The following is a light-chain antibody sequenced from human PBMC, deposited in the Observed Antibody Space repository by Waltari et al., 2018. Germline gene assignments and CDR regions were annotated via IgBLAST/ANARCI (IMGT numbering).Light chain of an antibody. CDR2: LNSDGSH. Sequence: QLVLTQSPSASASLGASVTIPCTLSSPHSLYDIAWHQQHRERGPRFLMRLNSDGSHTKGDGIPDRFSGSSSGAERYLIISSLQYEDEADYYCQTWDPYIVVFGGGTKLTVL. CDR3: QTWDPYIVV. CDR1: SPHSLYD. V-gene: IGLV4-69*01. J-gene: IGLJ2*01.